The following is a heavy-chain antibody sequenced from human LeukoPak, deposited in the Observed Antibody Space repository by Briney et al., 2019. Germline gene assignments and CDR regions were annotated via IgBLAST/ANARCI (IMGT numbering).Heavy chain of an antibody. Sequence: SSETLSLTCAVYGGSFSGYYWSWIRQPPGKGLEWIGEINHSGSTNYNPSLKSRVTISVDTSKNQFSLKVSSVTAADTAVYYCARGRYSSGWYPKEFDYWGQGTLVTVSS. D-gene: IGHD6-19*01. J-gene: IGHJ4*02. CDR3: ARGRYSSGWYPKEFDY. CDR2: INHSGST. V-gene: IGHV4-34*01. CDR1: GGSFSGYY.